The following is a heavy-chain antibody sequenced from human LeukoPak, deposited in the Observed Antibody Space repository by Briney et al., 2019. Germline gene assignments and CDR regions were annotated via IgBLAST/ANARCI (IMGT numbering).Heavy chain of an antibody. Sequence: PSETLSLTCTVPGGSISSYYWSWIRQPPGKGLEWIGYIYYSGSTNYNPSLKSRVTISVDTSKNQFSLKLSSVTAADTAVYYCARVADSSGYHSGDWGQGTLVTVSS. CDR3: ARVADSSGYHSGD. J-gene: IGHJ4*02. D-gene: IGHD3-22*01. CDR1: GGSISSYY. CDR2: IYYSGST. V-gene: IGHV4-59*01.